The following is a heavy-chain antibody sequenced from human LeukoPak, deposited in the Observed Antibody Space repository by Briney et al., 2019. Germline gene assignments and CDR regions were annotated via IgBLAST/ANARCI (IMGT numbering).Heavy chain of an antibody. J-gene: IGHJ6*03. CDR3: ARQGYSSRYYYYYYYMDV. D-gene: IGHD6-13*01. CDR2: IYTSGST. CDR1: GGSISSYY. Sequence: PSETLSLTCTVSGGSISSYYWSWIRQPPGKGLEWIGYIYTSGSTNYNPSLKSRVTISVDTSKNQFSLKLSSVTAADTAVYYCARQGYSSRYYYYYYYMDVWGKGTRSPSP. V-gene: IGHV4-59*08.